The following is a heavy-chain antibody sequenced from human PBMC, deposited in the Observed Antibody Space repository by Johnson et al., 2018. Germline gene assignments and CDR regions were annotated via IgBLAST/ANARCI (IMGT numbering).Heavy chain of an antibody. Sequence: QVQLQESGPGLVKPSETLSLTCSISGGSISSRTYSWGWIRQPPGNGLEWIGSIYYSGSTHYNPSLKSRVTMSLDPSKNQFSLKLSSVTAADTAMYYCARGLSQMGMDVWGQGTTVTVSS. V-gene: IGHV4-39*07. CDR1: GGSISSRTYS. J-gene: IGHJ6*02. D-gene: IGHD3-10*01. CDR2: IYYSGST. CDR3: ARGLSQMGMDV.